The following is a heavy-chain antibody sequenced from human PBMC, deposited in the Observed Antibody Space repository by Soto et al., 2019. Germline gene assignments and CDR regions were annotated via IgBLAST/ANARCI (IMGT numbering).Heavy chain of an antibody. D-gene: IGHD4-17*01. CDR2: IGAYNGNT. V-gene: IGHV1-18*01. CDR3: AKDARLRIHYYGMDV. Sequence: ASVKVSCKASGFTFTSSAVQWVRQARGQRLEWMGWIGAYNGNTNYAQKFQGRVTMTTDTSTSTAYMELRSLRAEDTAVYYCAKDARLRIHYYGMDVWGQGTTVTVS. CDR1: GFTFTSSA. J-gene: IGHJ6*02.